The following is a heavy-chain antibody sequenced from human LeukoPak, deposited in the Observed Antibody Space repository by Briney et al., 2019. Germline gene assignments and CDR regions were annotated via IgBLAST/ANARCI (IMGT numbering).Heavy chain of an antibody. Sequence: SETLSLTCAVYGGSFSGYYWSWIRQPPGKGLEWIGEINHSGSTNYNPSLKGRVTISVDTSKNQFSLRLSSVTAADTAVYYCARGFRYFDYWGQRTLVTVSS. V-gene: IGHV4-34*01. J-gene: IGHJ4*02. CDR2: INHSGST. CDR1: GGSFSGYY. CDR3: ARGFRYFDY.